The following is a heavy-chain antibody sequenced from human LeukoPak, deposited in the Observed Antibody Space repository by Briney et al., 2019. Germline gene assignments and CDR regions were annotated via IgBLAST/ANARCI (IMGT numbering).Heavy chain of an antibody. CDR1: GFTFSSYG. J-gene: IGHJ5*02. CDR3: AKDYSKTSYYGSGTYYRPNWFDP. CDR2: IRYDGSNK. V-gene: IGHV3-30*02. Sequence: GGSLRLSCAASGFTFSSYGMHWVRQAPGKGLEWVAFIRYDGSNKYYADSVKGRFTISRDNSKNTLYLQMNSLRAEDTAVYYCAKDYSKTSYYGSGTYYRPNWFDPWGQGTLVTVSS. D-gene: IGHD3-10*01.